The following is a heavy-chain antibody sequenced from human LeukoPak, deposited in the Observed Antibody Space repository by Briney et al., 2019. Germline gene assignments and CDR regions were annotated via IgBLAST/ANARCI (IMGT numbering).Heavy chain of an antibody. J-gene: IGHJ6*04. D-gene: IGHD3-10*01. V-gene: IGHV3-23*01. Sequence: PGGSLRLSCAASGFTFSSYAMSWVRQAPGKGLEWVSAISGSGGSTYYADPVKGRFTISRDNSKNTLYLQMNSLRAEDTAVYYCAKRSMVRGTAVYYYYGMDVRGKGITVTVSS. CDR1: GFTFSSYA. CDR3: AKRSMVRGTAVYYYYGMDV. CDR2: ISGSGGST.